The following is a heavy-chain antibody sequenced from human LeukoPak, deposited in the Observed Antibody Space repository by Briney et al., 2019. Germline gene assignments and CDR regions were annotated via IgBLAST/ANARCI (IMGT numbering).Heavy chain of an antibody. D-gene: IGHD3-9*01. J-gene: IGHJ2*01. V-gene: IGHV4-39*07. Sequence: SETLSLTCTVSGGSISSSSYYWGWIRQPPGKGLEWIGSIYYSGSTYYNPSLKSRVTISVDRSKNQFSLKLGSVTAADTAVYYCARILTGYYYWYFDLWGRGTLVTVSS. CDR1: GGSISSSSYY. CDR3: ARILTGYYYWYFDL. CDR2: IYYSGST.